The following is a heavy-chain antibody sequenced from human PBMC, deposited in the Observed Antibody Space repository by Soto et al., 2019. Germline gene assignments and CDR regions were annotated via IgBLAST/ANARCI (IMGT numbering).Heavy chain of an antibody. J-gene: IGHJ5*02. Sequence: GDSVQVSCKASGYIFRLYGISWVRQAPGQGLEWVGWISADNGETTYAQNFQGRVSMSTDTSTSTVYMELRSLRSDDTAVYYCARDECISATCPRQWFVPWGQGTLVTVSS. CDR3: ARDECISATCPRQWFVP. CDR1: GYIFRLYG. D-gene: IGHD1-20*01. V-gene: IGHV1-18*01. CDR2: ISADNGET.